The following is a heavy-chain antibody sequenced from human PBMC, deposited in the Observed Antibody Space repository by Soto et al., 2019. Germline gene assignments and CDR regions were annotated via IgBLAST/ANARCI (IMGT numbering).Heavy chain of an antibody. V-gene: IGHV4-39*01. CDR2: IYPSRIT. Sequence: QLQLQESGPGLVRPSETLSLTCNVSGGSISSSTFYWGWFRQPPGKGLEWIGTIYPSRITYYNPSLMSRNTISVATSKNHFSLKLSSLTAPDTAVYYFAVGGVPNVGCFDPWGQGTLLTVSS. D-gene: IGHD3-10*01. CDR1: GGSISSSTFY. CDR3: AVGGVPNVGCFDP. J-gene: IGHJ5*02.